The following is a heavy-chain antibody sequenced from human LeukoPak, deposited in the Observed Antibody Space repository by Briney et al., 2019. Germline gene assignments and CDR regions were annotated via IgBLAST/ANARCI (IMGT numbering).Heavy chain of an antibody. J-gene: IGHJ4*02. CDR3: AKGFGIAWYVFLFDY. Sequence: SETLSLTCSVSGDSLNTFYWSWIRQPPGKGLEWIGYIHYTGSTSYNPSLKSRVTISVDTSKNQLSLNLNSVTAADTAVYYCAKGFGIAWYVFLFDYWAREAWSPSPQ. CDR2: IHYTGST. CDR1: GDSLNTFY. V-gene: IGHV4-59*01. D-gene: IGHD6-13*01.